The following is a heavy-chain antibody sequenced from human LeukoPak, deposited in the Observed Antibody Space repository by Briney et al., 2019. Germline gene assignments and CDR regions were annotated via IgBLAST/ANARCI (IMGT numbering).Heavy chain of an antibody. D-gene: IGHD1-26*01. Sequence: ASVKVSCKASGYTFTGYYIHWVRQAPGQGLEWMGWINPNSGGTNYAQKFQGRVTMTTDTSTSTAYMELRSLRPDDTAVYYCARAGWWELPRYAFDIWGQGTMVTVSS. CDR1: GYTFTGYY. CDR2: INPNSGGT. CDR3: ARAGWWELPRYAFDI. V-gene: IGHV1-2*02. J-gene: IGHJ3*02.